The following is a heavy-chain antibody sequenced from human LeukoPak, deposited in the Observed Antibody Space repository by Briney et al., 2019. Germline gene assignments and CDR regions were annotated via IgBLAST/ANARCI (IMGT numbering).Heavy chain of an antibody. CDR2: ISAYDDKR. D-gene: IGHD2/OR15-2a*01. CDR3: ARVLVKTRGNYFHDDY. J-gene: IGHJ4*02. Sequence: GASVKVSCKASGYTFTSYGISWARQAPGQGLEWMGWISAYDDKRNSVQRFQDRITMTTDTSTSTSYLELRSLRSDDTAVYYCARVLVKTRGNYFHDDYWGQGTLVTVSS. CDR1: GYTFTSYG. V-gene: IGHV1-18*01.